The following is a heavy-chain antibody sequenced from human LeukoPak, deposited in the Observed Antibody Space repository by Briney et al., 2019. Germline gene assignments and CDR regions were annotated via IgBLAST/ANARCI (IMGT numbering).Heavy chain of an antibody. Sequence: SETLSLTCTVSGGSVTDYYWSWIRQSPGKGLEWIGYIYYTGTSYNPSLKSRVTISVDTSKNQFSLKLSSVTAAGTAVYYCARLLGSHINYFDPWGQGTLVTVSS. CDR1: GGSVTDYY. D-gene: IGHD2-21*01. CDR3: ARLLGSHINYFDP. J-gene: IGHJ5*02. V-gene: IGHV4-59*08. CDR2: IYYTGT.